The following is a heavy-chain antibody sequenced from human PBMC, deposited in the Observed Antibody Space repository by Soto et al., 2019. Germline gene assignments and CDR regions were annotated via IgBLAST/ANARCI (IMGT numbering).Heavy chain of an antibody. CDR2: INSDGSST. Sequence: QTGGSLRLSCAASGFTFSSYWMHWVRQAPGKGLVWVPRINSDGSSTSYADSVKGRFTISRDNAKNTLYLQMNSLRAEDTAVYYCAREAVAAAGNWFDHWGQGTLVTVSS. CDR3: AREAVAAAGNWFDH. J-gene: IGHJ5*02. D-gene: IGHD6-13*01. CDR1: GFTFSSYW. V-gene: IGHV3-74*01.